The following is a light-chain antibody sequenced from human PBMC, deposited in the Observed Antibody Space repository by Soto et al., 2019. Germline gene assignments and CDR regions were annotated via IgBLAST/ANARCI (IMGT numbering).Light chain of an antibody. Sequence: EIVLTQSPGTLSLSPGERATLSCRASQSVSNNYLAWYQQKPGQAPRLLIYGASNRATGIPDRFSGSGSGTEFTLTISSLQPDDFATYYCQQYNSYSPRFGQGTKVDI. CDR1: QSVSNNY. J-gene: IGKJ1*01. CDR3: QQYNSYSPR. V-gene: IGKV3-20*01. CDR2: GAS.